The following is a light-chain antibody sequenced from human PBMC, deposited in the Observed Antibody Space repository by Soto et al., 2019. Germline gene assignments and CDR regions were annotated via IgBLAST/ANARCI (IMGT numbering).Light chain of an antibody. CDR2: GAS. V-gene: IGKV3-15*01. Sequence: EIVMTQSPGTLSVSPGEIATLSCRASQSVSSNLACYQQKPGQAPRLLIYGASTRAPGIPARFSGSGSETEFTLTLSSLQSEDFAVYYCQQFYNWPRTFGQGTKVEIK. CDR3: QQFYNWPRT. CDR1: QSVSSN. J-gene: IGKJ1*01.